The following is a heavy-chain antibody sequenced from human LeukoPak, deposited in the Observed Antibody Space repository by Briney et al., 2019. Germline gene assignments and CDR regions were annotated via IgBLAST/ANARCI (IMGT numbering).Heavy chain of an antibody. V-gene: IGHV1-2*02. J-gene: IGHJ6*03. CDR2: INPNSGGT. D-gene: IGHD3-3*01. CDR3: ARDEKNYDFWSGYYGYYYYMDV. CDR1: GYTFTGYY. Sequence: ASVKVSCKASGYTFTGYYMHWVRQAPGQGLEWMGWINPNSGGTNYAQKFQGRVTMTRDTSISTAYMELSRLRSDDTAVYYCARDEKNYDFWSGYYGYYYYMDVWGKGTTVTVSS.